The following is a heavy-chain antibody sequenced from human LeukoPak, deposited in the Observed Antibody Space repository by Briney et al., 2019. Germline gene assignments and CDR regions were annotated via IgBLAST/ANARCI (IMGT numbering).Heavy chain of an antibody. Sequence: ASVKVSCKASGYTFTTYGITWVRQAPGQGLEWMGWITPNNGNINYAQKFQGRFTMTTDTSTTTAYMELRSLRSDDTAVYYCARGGKYYYDSSGSSYYYYMDVWGKGTTVTISS. CDR1: GYTFTTYG. D-gene: IGHD3-22*01. CDR2: ITPNNGNI. V-gene: IGHV1-18*01. CDR3: ARGGKYYYDSSGSSYYYYMDV. J-gene: IGHJ6*03.